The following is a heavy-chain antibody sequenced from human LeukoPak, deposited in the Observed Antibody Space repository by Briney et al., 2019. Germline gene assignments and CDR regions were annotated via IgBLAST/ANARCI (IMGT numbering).Heavy chain of an antibody. J-gene: IGHJ3*02. V-gene: IGHV3-33*08. CDR2: IWYDGSNK. CDR1: GFTFSSFA. Sequence: PGGSLRLSCAASGFTFSSFAMHWVRQAPGKGLEWVAVIWYDGSNKYYADSVKGRFTISRDNSKNTLYLQMNSLRAEDTAVYYCARGKYTYYDSSGYYYATDAFDIWGQGTMVTVSS. D-gene: IGHD3-22*01. CDR3: ARGKYTYYDSSGYYYATDAFDI.